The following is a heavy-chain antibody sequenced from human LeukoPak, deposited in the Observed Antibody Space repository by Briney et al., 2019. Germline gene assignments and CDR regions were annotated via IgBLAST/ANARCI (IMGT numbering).Heavy chain of an antibody. CDR1: GFSFSNYW. CDR2: ISGSGGST. CDR3: AKDSGRGDIVVVPAAFDY. Sequence: GGSLRLTCVASGFSFSNYWMHWVRQAPGKGLEWVSAISGSGGSTYYADSVKGRFTISRDNSKNTLYLQMNSLRAEDTAVYYCAKDSGRGDIVVVPAAFDYWGQGTLVTVSS. J-gene: IGHJ4*02. V-gene: IGHV3-23*01. D-gene: IGHD2-2*01.